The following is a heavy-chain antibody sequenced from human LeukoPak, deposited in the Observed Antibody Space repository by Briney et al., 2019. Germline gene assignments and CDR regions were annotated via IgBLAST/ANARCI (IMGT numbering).Heavy chain of an antibody. CDR3: ARHVSDYYDSSGYYSPDYYFDY. CDR1: GGSISSYY. CDR2: IYYSGST. Sequence: KPSETLSLTCTVSGGSISSYYWSWIRQPPGKGLEWIGYIYYSGSTNYNPSLKSRVTISVDTSKNQFSLKLSSVTAADTAVYYCARHVSDYYDSSGYYSPDYYFDYWGQGTLVTVSS. V-gene: IGHV4-59*08. J-gene: IGHJ4*02. D-gene: IGHD3-22*01.